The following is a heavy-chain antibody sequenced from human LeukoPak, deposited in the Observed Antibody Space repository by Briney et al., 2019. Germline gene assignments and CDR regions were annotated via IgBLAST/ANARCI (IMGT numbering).Heavy chain of an antibody. Sequence: PGGSLRLSCAVSGVTVSVNYMTWVRQAPGKGLEWVSVIYSGGSTFSAGSVEGRFTVSRDNSRNTVYLQMNRLRVEDTAVYYCARDTPWDSFDHWGQGALVTVSS. D-gene: IGHD1-26*01. CDR3: ARDTPWDSFDH. V-gene: IGHV3-53*01. CDR1: GVTVSVNY. CDR2: IYSGGST. J-gene: IGHJ4*02.